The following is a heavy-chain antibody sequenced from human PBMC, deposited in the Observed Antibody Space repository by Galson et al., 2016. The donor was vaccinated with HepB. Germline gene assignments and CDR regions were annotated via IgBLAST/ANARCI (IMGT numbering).Heavy chain of an antibody. V-gene: IGHV4-61*01. CDR1: GGSVNSGSHY. CDR2: IYYTGDS. J-gene: IGHJ4*02. CDR3: ARVNGIRAGTGTGLIDF. D-gene: IGHD1/OR15-1a*01. Sequence: SETLSLTCSVSGGSVNSGSHYWTWNLQPPGNGLEWIGNIYYTGDSNHNPAPKSRLTISLDTSTNQFSLKLNSVTTADTAVYYCARVNGIRAGTGTGLIDFWGPGTLVTVSS.